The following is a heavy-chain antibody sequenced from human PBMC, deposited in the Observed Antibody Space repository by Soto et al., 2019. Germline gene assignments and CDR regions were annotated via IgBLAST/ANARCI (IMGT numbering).Heavy chain of an antibody. CDR3: IRDSETVAAATYTMCYMDD. CDR1: GDTFTSYY. D-gene: IGHD6-25*01. CDR2: INPSGGST. J-gene: IGHJ6*03. Sequence: ASVKVSCKASGDTFTSYYMHWVRQAPGRGLEWVGIINPSGGSTTYAQKFQGRVTMTRDTSTSTVYMELSSLRSEDTAVYYCIRDSETVAAATYTMCYMDDWGKGNRV. V-gene: IGHV1-46*01.